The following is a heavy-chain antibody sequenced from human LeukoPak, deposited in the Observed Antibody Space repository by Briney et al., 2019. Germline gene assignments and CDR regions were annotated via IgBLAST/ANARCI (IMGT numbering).Heavy chain of an antibody. D-gene: IGHD6-19*01. CDR1: GGSISSYY. V-gene: IGHV4-59*01. CDR2: IYYSGST. Sequence: PSETLSLTCTVSGGSISSYYWSWIRQPPGKGLEWIGYIYYSGSTNHNPSLKSRVTISVDTSKNQFSLKLSSVTAADTAVYYCARSQWLVQDFDYWGQGTLVTVSS. J-gene: IGHJ4*02. CDR3: ARSQWLVQDFDY.